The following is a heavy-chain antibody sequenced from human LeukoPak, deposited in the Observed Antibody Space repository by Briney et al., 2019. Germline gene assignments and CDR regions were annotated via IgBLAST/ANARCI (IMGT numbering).Heavy chain of an antibody. J-gene: IGHJ6*02. CDR2: IKQDGSVK. CDR3: VRRDGYNSYYYGMDV. CDR1: GFTFSSYW. D-gene: IGHD5-24*01. Sequence: PGGSLRLSCAASGFTFSSYWMSWVRQAPGKGLEWVANIKQDGSVKYYVDSVKGRFTISRDNAKNSLYLQMNSLRAEDTAVYYCVRRDGYNSYYYGMDVWGQGTTVTVSS. V-gene: IGHV3-7*01.